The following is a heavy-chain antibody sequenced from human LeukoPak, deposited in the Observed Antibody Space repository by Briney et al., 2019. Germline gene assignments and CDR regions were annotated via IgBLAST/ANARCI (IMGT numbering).Heavy chain of an antibody. D-gene: IGHD3-3*01. CDR3: ARTAGRFLRVYYMDV. CDR1: GGTFSSYA. V-gene: IGHV1-69*05. J-gene: IGHJ6*03. Sequence: SVKVSCKASGGTFSSYAISWVRQAPGQGLEWMGGIIPIFGTANYAQKFQGRVTITTDESTSTAYMELSSLRSEDTAVYYYARTAGRFLRVYYMDVWGKGTTVTVSS. CDR2: IIPIFGTA.